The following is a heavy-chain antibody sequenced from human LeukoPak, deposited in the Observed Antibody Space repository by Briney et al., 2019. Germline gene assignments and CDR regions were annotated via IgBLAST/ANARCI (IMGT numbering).Heavy chain of an antibody. CDR3: ARMNSPYSSGSYYFDY. CDR1: GFTFSSYS. V-gene: IGHV3-21*01. J-gene: IGHJ4*02. CDR2: ISSSSSYI. Sequence: PGGSLRLSCAASGFTFSSYSMNWVRQAPGKGLEWVSSISSSSSYIYYADSVKGRFTISRDNAKNSLYLQMNSLRAEDTAVYYCARMNSPYSSGSYYFDYWGQGTLVTVSS. D-gene: IGHD3-22*01.